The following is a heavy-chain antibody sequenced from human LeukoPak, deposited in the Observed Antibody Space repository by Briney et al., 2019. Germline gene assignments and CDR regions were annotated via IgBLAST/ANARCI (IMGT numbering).Heavy chain of an antibody. CDR2: IFHSGNT. CDR3: ATGWILGATLTY. J-gene: IGHJ4*02. Sequence: PSETLSLTCAVSGYSISSGYYWGWIRYPPGKGLEWIGTIFHSGNTYYNPSLKSRVTISVDTSKNQFSLKLSSVTAADTAVYYCATGWILGATLTYWGQGTLVTVSS. D-gene: IGHD1-26*01. CDR1: GYSISSGYY. V-gene: IGHV4-38-2*01.